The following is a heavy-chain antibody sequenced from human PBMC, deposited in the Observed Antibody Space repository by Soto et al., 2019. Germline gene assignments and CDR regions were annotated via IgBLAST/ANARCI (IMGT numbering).Heavy chain of an antibody. D-gene: IGHD3-3*01. CDR1: GGSISSSNW. J-gene: IGHJ4*02. CDR3: ARRHENNFDFWSGREEQNLDY. Sequence: QVQLQESGPGLVKPSGTLSLTCAVSGGSISSSNWWSWVRQPPGKGLEWFGEIYHSGSTNYKPSPKGRITIPVDKSTNQFSLKLSSATAADTAVYYCARRHENNFDFWSGREEQNLDYWGQGTLVTVSS. V-gene: IGHV4-4*02. CDR2: IYHSGST.